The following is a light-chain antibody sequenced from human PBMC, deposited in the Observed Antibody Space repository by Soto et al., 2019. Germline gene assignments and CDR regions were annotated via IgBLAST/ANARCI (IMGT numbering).Light chain of an antibody. Sequence: EIVFTQSPGTLSLSPGERAALSCRASQSVGSSYLAWYQPKPGQAPRLLIYGASIRASGIPDRFSVGGSGTHFTLTISRLEPGEFAVYYCQQRSYPITFGQGTRLEIK. CDR3: QQRSYPIT. CDR2: GAS. CDR1: QSVGSSY. J-gene: IGKJ5*01. V-gene: IGKV3-20*01.